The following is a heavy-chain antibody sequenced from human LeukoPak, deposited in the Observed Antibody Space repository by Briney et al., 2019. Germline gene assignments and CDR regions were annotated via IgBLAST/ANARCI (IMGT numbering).Heavy chain of an antibody. D-gene: IGHD3-22*01. CDR3: ARGVANYYDSSGYLN. CDR1: GFTFSSYA. J-gene: IGHJ4*02. CDR2: ISGSGGST. Sequence: GGSLRLSCAASGFTFSSYAMSWVRQAPGKGLEWVSAISGSGGSTYYADSVKGRFTISRDNSKNTLYLQMNSLRAEDTAVYYCARGVANYYDSSGYLNWGQGTLVTVSS. V-gene: IGHV3-23*01.